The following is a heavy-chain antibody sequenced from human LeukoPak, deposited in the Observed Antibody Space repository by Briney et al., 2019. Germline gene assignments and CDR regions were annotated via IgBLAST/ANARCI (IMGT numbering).Heavy chain of an antibody. J-gene: IGHJ4*02. D-gene: IGHD3-16*02. V-gene: IGHV4-34*01. CDR2: INHSGST. Sequence: PSETLSLTCAVYGVSFSGYYWSWIRQPPGEGLEWIGEINHSGSTNYNPSLKSRVTISVDTSKNQFSLKLSSVTAADTAVYYCARVIVVDRWGPDYWGQGTLVTVSS. CDR3: ARVIVVDRWGPDY. CDR1: GVSFSGYY.